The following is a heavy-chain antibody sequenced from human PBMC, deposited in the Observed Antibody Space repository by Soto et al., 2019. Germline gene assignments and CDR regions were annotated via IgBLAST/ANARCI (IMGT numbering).Heavy chain of an antibody. V-gene: IGHV3-74*01. D-gene: IGHD3-10*01. CDR2: INSDGRST. J-gene: IGHJ5*02. CDR1: GFTFSSYW. Sequence: GSLRLSCAASGFTFSSYWMHWVRQAPGKGLVWVSRINSDGRSTSYADSVKGRFTISTDNAKNKLYLQMNSLRAEDTAVSYCASDSESSWDGWFDPWGQGTLVTVSS. CDR3: ASDSESSWDGWFDP.